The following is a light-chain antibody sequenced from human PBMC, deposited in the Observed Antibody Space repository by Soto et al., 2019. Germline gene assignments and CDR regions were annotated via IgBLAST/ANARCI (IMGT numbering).Light chain of an antibody. CDR1: QSISPY. CDR2: KAS. J-gene: IGKJ1*01. Sequence: DIQMTQSPSTLSASAGDRVTITCRASQSISPYLAWYQQKPGKAPKLLIYKASSLESGVPSRFSGSGSGTEFTLTISSLQPDDFATYYCQQYNSYSTFGQGTKVEIK. V-gene: IGKV1-5*03. CDR3: QQYNSYST.